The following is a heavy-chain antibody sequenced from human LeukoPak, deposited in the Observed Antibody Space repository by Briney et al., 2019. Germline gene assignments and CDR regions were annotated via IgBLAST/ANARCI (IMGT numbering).Heavy chain of an antibody. Sequence: GESLKISCKGSGYSFTSYWIGWVRQMPGKGLEWMGIIYPGDSDTRYSPSFQGQVTISADKSISTAYLQWSSLKASDTAMHYCARHGGPYSSHAWFDPWGQGTLVTVSS. CDR1: GYSFTSYW. CDR2: IYPGDSDT. CDR3: ARHGGPYSSHAWFDP. J-gene: IGHJ5*02. V-gene: IGHV5-51*01. D-gene: IGHD6-13*01.